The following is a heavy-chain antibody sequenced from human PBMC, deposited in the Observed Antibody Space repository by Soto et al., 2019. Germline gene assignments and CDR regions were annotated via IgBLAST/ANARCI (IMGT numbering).Heavy chain of an antibody. J-gene: IGHJ6*03. V-gene: IGHV3-64*01. D-gene: IGHD6-6*01. Sequence: PVGSLRLSCAASGFTLCGYAMDWVRQAPGKGLEYVSGISSNGVGTYYANSVQGRFTISRDNSKNTVYLQMGSLRPEDMAVYYCARRARPDFYYMDVWGKGTTVTVSS. CDR3: ARRARPDFYYMDV. CDR2: ISSNGVGT. CDR1: GFTLCGYA.